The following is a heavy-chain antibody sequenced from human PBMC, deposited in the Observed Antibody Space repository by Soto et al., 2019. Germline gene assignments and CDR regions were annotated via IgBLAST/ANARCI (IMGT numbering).Heavy chain of an antibody. CDR1: GGTFSSYA. V-gene: IGHV1-69*13. J-gene: IGHJ3*02. D-gene: IGHD1-26*01. CDR3: ARIVGGLERPLAFDI. CDR2: ITPIFGTA. Sequence: SVKVSCKASGGTFSSYAISWVRQAPGQGLEWMGGITPIFGTANYAQKFQGRVTITADESTSTAYMELSSLRSEDTAVYYCARIVGGLERPLAFDIWGQGTMVTV.